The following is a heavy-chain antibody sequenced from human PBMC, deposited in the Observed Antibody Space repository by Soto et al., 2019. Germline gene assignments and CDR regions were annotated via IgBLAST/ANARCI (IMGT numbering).Heavy chain of an antibody. D-gene: IGHD3-10*01. Sequence: QVQLVESGGGVVQPGRSPRLSCAVTGVTFSDYAMHWVRQAPGKGLEWVAVISFDGSNEYYADSVKGRFTISRDNIKNTLHLQMNSLRVEDTAVYYCAKALRGGCDYWGQGTLVTVSS. CDR1: GVTFSDYA. J-gene: IGHJ4*02. CDR3: AKALRGGCDY. CDR2: ISFDGSNE. V-gene: IGHV3-30*18.